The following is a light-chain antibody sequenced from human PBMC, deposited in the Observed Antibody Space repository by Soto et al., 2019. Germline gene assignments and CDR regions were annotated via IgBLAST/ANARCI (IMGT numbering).Light chain of an antibody. J-gene: IGLJ3*02. CDR3: QSYDSSLSGVV. Sequence: QSVLTQSPSVSGAPGQRVTISCTGTSSNIGSYYDVHWYQQLPGTAPKLLIYVNINRPSGVPDRFSGSKSGTSASLAITGLQAEDEADYYCQSYDSSLSGVVFGGGTKLTVL. CDR1: SSNIGSYYD. CDR2: VNI. V-gene: IGLV1-40*01.